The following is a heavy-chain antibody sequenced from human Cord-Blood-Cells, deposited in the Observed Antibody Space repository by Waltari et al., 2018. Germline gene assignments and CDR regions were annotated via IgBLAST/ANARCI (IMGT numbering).Heavy chain of an antibody. CDR2: IYYSGST. Sequence: QLHLQESGPGLGKPSETLSLTCTVSGGSISSSSYYCGGIRKPPGKGLEWIGSIYYSGSTYYNPSLKSRVTISVDTSKNQFSLKLSSVTAADTAVYYCARLERRRRDIVAFRIWGQGTMVTVSS. CDR3: ARLERRRRDIVAFRI. V-gene: IGHV4-39*01. J-gene: IGHJ3*02. CDR1: GGSISSSSYY. D-gene: IGHD1-1*01.